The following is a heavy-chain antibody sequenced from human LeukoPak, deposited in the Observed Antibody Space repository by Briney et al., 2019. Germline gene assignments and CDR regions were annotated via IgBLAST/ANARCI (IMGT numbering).Heavy chain of an antibody. CDR2: NWNSGDI. CDR3: AKGGHPTRYYYGMDV. Sequence: NWNSGDIGYADSVKGRFTISRDNAKNSLFLQMNSLRTEDTALYYCAKGGHPTRYYYGMDVWGQGTTVTVSS. D-gene: IGHD2-15*01. J-gene: IGHJ6*02. V-gene: IGHV3-9*01.